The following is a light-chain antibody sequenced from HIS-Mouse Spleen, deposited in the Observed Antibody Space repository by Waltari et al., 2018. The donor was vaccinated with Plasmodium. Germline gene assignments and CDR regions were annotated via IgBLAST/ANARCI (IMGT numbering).Light chain of an antibody. Sequence: QSALTQPPSASGSPGQSVTISCTGTSSDVGGYNYVSWYQQHPGKAPKLLIYEVSKRPSGVPYRFFGSKSCNTASLAVSGLQVEDEAEYYCSSYAGSNNLVFGGGTKLTVL. CDR2: EVS. J-gene: IGLJ2*01. CDR1: SSDVGGYNY. V-gene: IGLV2-8*01. CDR3: SSYAGSNNLV.